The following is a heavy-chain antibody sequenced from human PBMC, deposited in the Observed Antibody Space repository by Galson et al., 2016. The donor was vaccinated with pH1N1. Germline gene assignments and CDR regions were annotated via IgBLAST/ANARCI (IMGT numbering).Heavy chain of an antibody. Sequence: SVKVSCKASGYTLTNYAMNWVRQAPGQGLEYIGFINTNTGNPTYAQGFTGRLILSLDASVNTAYLQISSLKAEDTAVYYCARGVRGVEFMDQWGQGTLVTVSS. CDR2: INTNTGNP. CDR1: GYTLTNYA. D-gene: IGHD3-10*01. V-gene: IGHV7-4-1*02. CDR3: ARGVRGVEFMDQ. J-gene: IGHJ4*02.